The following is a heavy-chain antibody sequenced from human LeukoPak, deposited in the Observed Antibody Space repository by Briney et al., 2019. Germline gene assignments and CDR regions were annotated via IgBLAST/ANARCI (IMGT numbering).Heavy chain of an antibody. CDR3: AKDSGDY. CDR1: GFTFDDYA. CDR2: ITWNSGSI. V-gene: IGHV3-9*01. Sequence: GGSLRLSCAASGFTFDDYAMHWVRQAPGKGLEWVSGITWNSGSIGYADSVKGRFTISRDNAKNSLYLQMNSQRAEDTAFYYCAKDSGDYWGQGTLVTVSS. J-gene: IGHJ4*02.